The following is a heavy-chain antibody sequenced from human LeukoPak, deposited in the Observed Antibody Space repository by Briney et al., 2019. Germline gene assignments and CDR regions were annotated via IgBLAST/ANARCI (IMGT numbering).Heavy chain of an antibody. V-gene: IGHV3-23*01. D-gene: IGHD4-23*01. Sequence: GGSLRLSCAASGFTFSDHYMDWVRQAPGKGLEWVSTISGNGGTTYYADSVKGRFTISRDNSKNTLYLQMNSLRAEDTAVYYCARILRWPNPFDQWGQGTLVTVSS. CDR1: GFTFSDHY. J-gene: IGHJ4*02. CDR3: ARILRWPNPFDQ. CDR2: ISGNGGTT.